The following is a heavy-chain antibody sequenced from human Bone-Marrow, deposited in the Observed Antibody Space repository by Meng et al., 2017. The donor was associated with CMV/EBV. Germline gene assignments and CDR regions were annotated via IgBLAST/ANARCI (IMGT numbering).Heavy chain of an antibody. CDR2: ISSSSSYI. V-gene: IGHV3-21*01. J-gene: IGHJ6*02. Sequence: GGSLRLSCAASGFTFSSYSMNWVRLAPGKGLEWVSSISSSSSYIYYADSVKGRFTISRDNAKNSLYLQMNSLRAEDTAVYYCARLSGQPWVVPAARYYYYGMDVWGQGTTVTVSS. CDR3: ARLSGQPWVVPAARYYYYGMDV. D-gene: IGHD2-2*01. CDR1: GFTFSSYS.